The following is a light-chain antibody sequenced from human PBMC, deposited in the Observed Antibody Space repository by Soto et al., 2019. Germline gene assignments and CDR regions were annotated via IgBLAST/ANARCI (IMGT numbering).Light chain of an antibody. J-gene: IGKJ1*01. V-gene: IGKV1-5*03. CDR3: QHYSTFWT. CDR1: RSLTRW. Sequence: DIQVSQSPSTLSASVGDRVNITCRASRSLTRWMAWYQQKRGKAPKLLIHQTSILHSGLPSRFSGSISGTDFALTISCLQPDDIGKYYCQHYSTFWTLGQGTKVDSK. CDR2: QTS.